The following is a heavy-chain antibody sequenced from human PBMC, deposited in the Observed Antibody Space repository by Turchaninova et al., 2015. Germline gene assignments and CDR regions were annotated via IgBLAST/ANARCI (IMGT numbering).Heavy chain of an antibody. CDR3: AGGGNWNYVYY. CDR2: ISSSSSYI. V-gene: IGHV3-21*01. D-gene: IGHD1-20*01. Sequence: EVQLVESGGGLVKPGGSLRVSCAASGFTFSSYSMNWVRQAPGKGLGWVSSISSSSSYIYYADSVKGRFTNSRDNAKNSLYLQMNSLRAEDTAVYYCAGGGNWNYVYYWGQGTLVTVSS. J-gene: IGHJ4*02. CDR1: GFTFSSYS.